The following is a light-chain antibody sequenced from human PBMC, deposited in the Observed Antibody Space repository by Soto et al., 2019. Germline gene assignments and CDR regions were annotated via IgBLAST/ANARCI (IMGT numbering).Light chain of an antibody. Sequence: QSVLTQPASVSGAPGQRVTISCTGSSSNIGAGYDVHWYQQLPGTAPKLLIYGNTNRPSGVPDRFSGSKSGTSASLPITGLQAEDEADYYCQSSDSSLSASVVFGGGTKLTVL. J-gene: IGLJ2*01. CDR3: QSSDSSLSASVV. V-gene: IGLV1-40*01. CDR2: GNT. CDR1: SSNIGAGYD.